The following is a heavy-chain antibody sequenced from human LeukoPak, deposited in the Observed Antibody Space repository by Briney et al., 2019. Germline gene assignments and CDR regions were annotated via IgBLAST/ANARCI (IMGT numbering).Heavy chain of an antibody. J-gene: IGHJ5*02. Sequence: SVKVSCKASGGTFSTYAINWVRQAPGQGLEWMGGIIPIFGTENYSQKFQGRVTLTRDMSTSTDYLELSSLRSEDTAVYYCARDNSVRDEAWWFNPWGQGTLVTVSS. CDR3: ARDNSVRDEAWWFNP. CDR1: GGTFSTYA. D-gene: IGHD5-24*01. V-gene: IGHV1-69*05. CDR2: IIPIFGTE.